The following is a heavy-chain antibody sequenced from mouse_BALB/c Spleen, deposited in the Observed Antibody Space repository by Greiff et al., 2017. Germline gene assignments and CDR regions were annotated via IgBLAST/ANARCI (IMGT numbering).Heavy chain of an antibody. D-gene: IGHD2-2*01. Sequence: VQLQESGPGLVAPSQSLSITCTVSGFSLTSYGVHWVRQPPGKGLEWLGVIWAGGSTNYNSALMSRLSISKDNSKSQVFLKMNSLQTDDTAMYYCARDRHYGYVYAMDYWGQGTSVTVSS. V-gene: IGHV2-9*02. CDR3: ARDRHYGYVYAMDY. CDR1: GFSLTSYG. J-gene: IGHJ4*01. CDR2: IWAGGST.